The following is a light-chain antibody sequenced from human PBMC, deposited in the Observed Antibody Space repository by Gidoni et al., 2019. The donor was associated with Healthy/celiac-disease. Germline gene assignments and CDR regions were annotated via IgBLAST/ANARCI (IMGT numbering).Light chain of an antibody. V-gene: IGLV6-57*01. CDR3: QSYDTSIYVV. J-gene: IGLJ2*01. CDR1: SGSLASNY. CDR2: EDN. Sequence: NFMLPQPHSVLESPWKTVTISCTRSSGSLASNYVQWYQQRPGSSPTTVIYEDNQRPSGVPDRFSGSIDSSSNSASLTISGLKTEDEADYYCQSYDTSIYVVFGGGTKLTVL.